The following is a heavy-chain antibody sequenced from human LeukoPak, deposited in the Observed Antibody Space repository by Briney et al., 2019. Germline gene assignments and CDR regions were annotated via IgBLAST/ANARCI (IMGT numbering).Heavy chain of an antibody. CDR3: ARDLIYDFWSGSECYYMDV. CDR2: IYYIGST. V-gene: IGHV4-59*12. Sequence: PSETLSLTCTVSGGSISPYYWSWIRQPPGKGLEWIGYIYYIGSTSYNPSLKSQVTISVDTSKNQFSLKLSSVTAADTAVYYCARDLIYDFWSGSECYYMDVWGKGTTVTVSS. D-gene: IGHD3-3*01. J-gene: IGHJ6*03. CDR1: GGSISPYY.